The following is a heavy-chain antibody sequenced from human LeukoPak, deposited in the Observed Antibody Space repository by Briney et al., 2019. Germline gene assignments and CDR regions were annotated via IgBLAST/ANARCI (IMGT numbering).Heavy chain of an antibody. J-gene: IGHJ5*02. CDR3: VKASSSSPQYNWFDA. CDR1: EFTFSNFA. Sequence: PGGSLRLSCAASEFTFSNFAMSWVRQAPGKGLEWVSAISNTGGSTYYADSVKGRFTISRDKSKNTLSLQMNSLRAEDTALYYCVKASSSSPQYNWFDAWGQGTLVTVSS. D-gene: IGHD6-6*01. V-gene: IGHV3-23*01. CDR2: ISNTGGST.